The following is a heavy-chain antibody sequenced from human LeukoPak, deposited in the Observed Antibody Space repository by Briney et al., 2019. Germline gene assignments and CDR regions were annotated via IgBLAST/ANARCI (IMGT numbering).Heavy chain of an antibody. J-gene: IGHJ4*02. CDR1: GYTFTDYY. CDR3: ASPSYQTGTYYYFDY. D-gene: IGHD1-26*01. Sequence: ASVKVSCKASGYTFTDYYIHWVRQAPGQGLEWMGWINPNSGGTNYAQKFQDRVTMTRDTSISTAYMELTTLRSDDTAVYYCASPSYQTGTYYYFDYWGQGTLVTVS. CDR2: INPNSGGT. V-gene: IGHV1-2*02.